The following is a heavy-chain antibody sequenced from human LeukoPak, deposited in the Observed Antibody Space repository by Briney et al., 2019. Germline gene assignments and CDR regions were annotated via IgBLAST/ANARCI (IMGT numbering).Heavy chain of an antibody. V-gene: IGHV1-18*01. CDR2: ISAYNGNT. CDR1: GYTFTSYG. J-gene: IGHJ6*03. CDR3: ARGVMVRGVAYYYYMNV. D-gene: IGHD3-10*01. Sequence: ASVKVSCKASGYTFTSYGISWVRQAPGQGLEWMGWISAYNGNTNYAQKLQGRVTVTTDASTSTAYMELRSLRSDDTAVYYCARGVMVRGVAYYYYMNVWGKGTTVTVSS.